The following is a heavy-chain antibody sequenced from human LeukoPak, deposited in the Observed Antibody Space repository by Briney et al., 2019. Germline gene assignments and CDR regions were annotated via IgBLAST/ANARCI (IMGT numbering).Heavy chain of an antibody. CDR3: AKASRRLCSSSSCYTLDS. D-gene: IGHD2-2*02. V-gene: IGHV3-23*01. Sequence: GGSLRLSCTASGFTFNTYAMSWVRQAPGKGLEWVSTIITTGGVSDYADSVKGRFTIPRDNSRNTLYVQMNSLRAEDTAVYYCAKASRRLCSSSSCYTLDSWGQGTLVTVSS. J-gene: IGHJ4*02. CDR1: GFTFNTYA. CDR2: IITTGGVS.